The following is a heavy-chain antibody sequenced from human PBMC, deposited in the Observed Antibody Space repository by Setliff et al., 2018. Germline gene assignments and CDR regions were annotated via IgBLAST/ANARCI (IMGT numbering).Heavy chain of an antibody. CDR2: IWDDGVKK. D-gene: IGHD2-15*01. Sequence: GGSLRLSCAASGFTFSTYRMHWVRQAPGKGLEWVAVIWDDGVKKYHADSVKGRFTISRDNSKNTLYLQMNSLRPEDTAVYYCARTCSGSGCYAGLESWGQGTPVTVA. CDR3: ARTCSGSGCYAGLES. CDR1: GFTFSTYR. V-gene: IGHV3-33*08. J-gene: IGHJ4*02.